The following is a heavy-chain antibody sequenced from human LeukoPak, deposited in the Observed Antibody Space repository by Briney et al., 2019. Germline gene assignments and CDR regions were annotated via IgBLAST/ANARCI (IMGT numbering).Heavy chain of an antibody. CDR2: IYTSGST. J-gene: IGHJ3*02. CDR1: GGSISSGSYY. Sequence: PSETLSLTCTVSGGSISSGSYYWSWIRQPAGKGLEWIGRIYTSGSTNYNPSLKSRVTISVDKSKNQFSLKLSSVTAADTAVYYCARVSPITMVRGARGVAFDIWGQGTMGKVSS. V-gene: IGHV4-61*02. D-gene: IGHD3-10*01. CDR3: ARVSPITMVRGARGVAFDI.